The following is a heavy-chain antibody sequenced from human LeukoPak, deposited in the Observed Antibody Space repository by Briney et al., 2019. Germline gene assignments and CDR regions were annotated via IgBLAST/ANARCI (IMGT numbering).Heavy chain of an antibody. CDR1: GFTLSLHW. V-gene: IGHV3-7*03. CDR3: ARLRIAVSGTWGFDY. D-gene: IGHD6-13*01. CDR2: IKEDGSEK. Sequence: GGSLTLSCSASGFTLSLHWMSWVRPAPGKGREGVANIKEDGSEKTYVDSVKGRFTISRDNAKNSLYLQINSLRTEDTDIYYCARLRIAVSGTWGFDYWGQGTLVTVSS. J-gene: IGHJ4*02.